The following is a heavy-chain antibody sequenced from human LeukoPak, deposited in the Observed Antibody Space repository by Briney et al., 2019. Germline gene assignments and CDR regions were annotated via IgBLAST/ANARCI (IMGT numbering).Heavy chain of an antibody. CDR2: IHHSGST. Sequence: SETLSLTCAVCGGSISSRNWWSWVRQPPGKGLEWIAEIHHSGSTNYNPSLKSRVTISVDKSKNQFSLKLRSVTAADTAVYYCARVTGYMIEDYFDYWGQGTLVTVSS. V-gene: IGHV4-4*02. CDR3: ARVTGYMIEDYFDY. D-gene: IGHD3-22*01. J-gene: IGHJ4*02. CDR1: GGSISSRNW.